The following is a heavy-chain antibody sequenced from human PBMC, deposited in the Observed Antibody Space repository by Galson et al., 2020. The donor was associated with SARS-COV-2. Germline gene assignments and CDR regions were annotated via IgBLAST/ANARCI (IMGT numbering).Heavy chain of an antibody. CDR2: ISSDGRT. D-gene: IGHD3-16*01. Sequence: GGSLRLSCAVSGFTVTNKYMAWVRQAPGKGLEWVSVISSDGRTYYAGSVKGRFTISRDNSNNTVYLQMNTLRAEDTAVYYCARDRDYGLYGMDVWGQGTTVTVSS. CDR3: ARDRDYGLYGMDV. J-gene: IGHJ6*02. CDR1: GFTVTNKY. V-gene: IGHV3-53*01.